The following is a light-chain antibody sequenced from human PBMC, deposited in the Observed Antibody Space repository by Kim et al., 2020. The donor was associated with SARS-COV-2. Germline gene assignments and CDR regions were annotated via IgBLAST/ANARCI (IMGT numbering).Light chain of an antibody. Sequence: QSVLTQPASVSGAPGQSITISCTGTSSDVGGYNYVSWNQQQPGQAPKLMIYDVSKRPSGVSNRFSGTKSDNTASLTISGLQAEDEADYYCSSYTSSSTVVFGGGTQLTVL. CDR1: SSDVGGYNY. CDR3: SSYTSSSTVV. V-gene: IGLV2-14*01. CDR2: DVS. J-gene: IGLJ2*01.